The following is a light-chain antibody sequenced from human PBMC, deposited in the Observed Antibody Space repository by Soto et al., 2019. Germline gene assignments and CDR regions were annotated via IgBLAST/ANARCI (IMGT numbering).Light chain of an antibody. J-gene: IGKJ3*01. Sequence: DIQMTQSPSSLSASVGGRVTITCQASQGISNYFAWYQQKPGKVPKLLIYAASTLQAEFPSRFSGSGSGTDFTLTISSLQPEDVATYYCQKYNSAPRTFSPGTKVDIK. CDR2: AAS. V-gene: IGKV1-27*01. CDR1: QGISNY. CDR3: QKYNSAPRT.